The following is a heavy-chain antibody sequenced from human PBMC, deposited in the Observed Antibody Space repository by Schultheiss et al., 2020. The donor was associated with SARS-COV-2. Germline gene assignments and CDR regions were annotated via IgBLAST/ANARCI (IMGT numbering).Heavy chain of an antibody. CDR3: ASRPVPAAGFDY. Sequence: SETLSLTCTVSGGSISSGGYYWGWIRQLPGKGLEWIGYTYFGGSTYYNPSLTSRTSISVDTSKNQFSLKLSSVTAADTAVYYCASRPVPAAGFDYWGQGTLVTVSS. J-gene: IGHJ4*02. V-gene: IGHV4-30-4*08. CDR1: GGSISSGGYY. CDR2: TYFGGST. D-gene: IGHD2-2*01.